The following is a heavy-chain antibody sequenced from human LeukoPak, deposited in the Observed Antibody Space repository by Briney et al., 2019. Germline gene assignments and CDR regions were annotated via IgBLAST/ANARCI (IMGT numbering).Heavy chain of an antibody. CDR2: ISAYNGNT. Sequence: GASVKVSCKASGYTFTSYGISWVRQAPGQGLEWMGWISAYNGNTNYAQKLQGRVTMTTDTSTSTAYMELRSLRSDDTAVYYCARLAMITGTDAFDIWGQGTMVTVSS. J-gene: IGHJ3*02. CDR3: ARLAMITGTDAFDI. D-gene: IGHD3-9*01. CDR1: GYTFTSYG. V-gene: IGHV1-18*01.